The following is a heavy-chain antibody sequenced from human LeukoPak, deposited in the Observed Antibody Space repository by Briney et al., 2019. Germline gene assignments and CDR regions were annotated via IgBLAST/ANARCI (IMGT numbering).Heavy chain of an antibody. CDR1: RFTFNGYW. J-gene: IGHJ4*02. D-gene: IGHD6-19*01. CDR2: IKQDGSEN. Sequence: GGSLRLSCAASRFTFNGYWRTWVRQPPGKGLEWVANIKQDGSENYYVASVKGRFTISRDNAKNSLYLQMNRLRAEDTAVYYCARVTSGWYQYFDYWGQGTLVTVYS. V-gene: IGHV3-7*05. CDR3: ARVTSGWYQYFDY.